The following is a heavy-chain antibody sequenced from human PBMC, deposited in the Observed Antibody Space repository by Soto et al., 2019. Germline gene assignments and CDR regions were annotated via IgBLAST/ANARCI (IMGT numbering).Heavy chain of an antibody. V-gene: IGHV3-33*01. J-gene: IGHJ4*02. Sequence: QVQLVESGGGVVQPGRSLRLSCAASGFTFSSYGMHWVRQAPGKGLEWVAVIWYDGSNKYYADSVKGRFTISRDNSKNTLYLQMNSLRAEDTAVYYCAREMIPFGGVIVRASPNLDYWGQGTLVTVSS. CDR3: AREMIPFGGVIVRASPNLDY. CDR2: IWYDGSNK. CDR1: GFTFSSYG. D-gene: IGHD3-16*02.